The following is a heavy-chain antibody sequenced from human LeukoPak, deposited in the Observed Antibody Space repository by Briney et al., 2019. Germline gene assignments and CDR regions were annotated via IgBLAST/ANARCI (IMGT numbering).Heavy chain of an antibody. CDR1: GFTFSSYW. CDR2: IKQDGSEK. J-gene: IGHJ3*02. CDR3: ARARWYYDSSGYYFDAFDI. Sequence: GGSLRLSCAASGFTFSSYWMSWVRQAPGKGLEWVANIKQDGSEKYYVDSVKGRFTISRDNAKNSLYLQMNSLRAEDTAVYYCARARWYYDSSGYYFDAFDIWGQGTMVTVSS. D-gene: IGHD3-22*01. V-gene: IGHV3-7*01.